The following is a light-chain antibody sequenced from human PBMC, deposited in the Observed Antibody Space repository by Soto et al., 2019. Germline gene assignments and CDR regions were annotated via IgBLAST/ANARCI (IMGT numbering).Light chain of an antibody. Sequence: QSALTQPASVSGSPGQSITISCTGTSSDVGGYNYDSWYQQHPGKAPKLMIYYVSNRPSGVSNRFSGSKSGNTASLTISGLQAEDEADYYCSSYTSSSTLVVFGGGTKLTVL. V-gene: IGLV2-14*01. J-gene: IGLJ2*01. CDR2: YVS. CDR1: SSDVGGYNY. CDR3: SSYTSSSTLVV.